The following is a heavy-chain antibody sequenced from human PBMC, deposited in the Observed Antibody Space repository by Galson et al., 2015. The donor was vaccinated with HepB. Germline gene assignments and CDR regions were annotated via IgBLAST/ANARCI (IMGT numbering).Heavy chain of an antibody. CDR2: IYYSGST. J-gene: IGHJ4*02. V-gene: IGHV4-39*01. CDR1: GGSISSSSYY. CDR3: ARRVGAVHLGYYFDY. D-gene: IGHD1-26*01. Sequence: CTVSGGSISSSSYYWGWIRQPPGKGLEWIGSIYYSGSTYYNPSLKSRVTISVDTSKNQFSLKLSSVTAADTAVYYCARRVGAVHLGYYFDYWGQGTLVTVSS.